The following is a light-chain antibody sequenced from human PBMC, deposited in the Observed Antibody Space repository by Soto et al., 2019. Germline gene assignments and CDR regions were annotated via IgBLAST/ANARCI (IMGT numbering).Light chain of an antibody. CDR3: QQYNNWPFT. CDR1: QSISSN. J-gene: IGKJ3*01. V-gene: IGKV3-15*01. CDR2: GAS. Sequence: EILMTQSPATLSVSPGERATLSCRASQSISSNLAWYQQKPGQAPRLLIYGASTRATGIPATFSGSGSRTEFTLTISSLQSEDFAVYYCQQYNNWPFTFGPGTKVDIK.